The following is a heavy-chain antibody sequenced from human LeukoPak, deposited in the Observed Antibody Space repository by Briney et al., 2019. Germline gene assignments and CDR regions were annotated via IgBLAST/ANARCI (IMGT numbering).Heavy chain of an antibody. D-gene: IGHD1-26*01. CDR3: ARTSGSYFYYYGMDV. Sequence: SETLSLTCTVSGGSISSYYWSWIRQPPGKGLEWIGYIYYSGSTNYNPSLKSRVTISVDTSKNQFSLKLSSVTAADTAVYYCARTSGSYFYYYGMDVWGQGTTVTISS. J-gene: IGHJ6*02. CDR2: IYYSGST. V-gene: IGHV4-59*01. CDR1: GGSISSYY.